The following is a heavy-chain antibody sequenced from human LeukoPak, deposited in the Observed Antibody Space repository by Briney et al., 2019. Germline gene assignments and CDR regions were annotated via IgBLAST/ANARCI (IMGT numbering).Heavy chain of an antibody. J-gene: IGHJ6*03. Sequence: SETLSLTCTVSGGSISSYYWSWIRQPAGKGLEWIGRIYTSGSTNYNPSLKSRVTMSVDTSKNQFSLKLSSVTAADTAVYYCARAVRRFGEFLTYYYYMDVWGKGTTVTISS. CDR2: IYTSGST. V-gene: IGHV4-4*07. CDR3: ARAVRRFGEFLTYYYYMDV. D-gene: IGHD3-10*01. CDR1: GGSISSYY.